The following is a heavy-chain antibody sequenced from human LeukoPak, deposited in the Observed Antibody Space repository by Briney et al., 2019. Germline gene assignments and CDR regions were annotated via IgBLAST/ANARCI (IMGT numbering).Heavy chain of an antibody. D-gene: IGHD2-2*01. J-gene: IGHJ6*02. Sequence: GGSLRLSCAASGFTVSSNYMSWVRQAPGKGLEWVSVIYSGGSTYYADSVKGRFTISRDNSKNTLYLQMNSLRAEDTAVYYCAKFGVPAVLDYYYGMDVWGQGTTVTVSS. CDR1: GFTVSSNY. CDR2: IYSGGST. V-gene: IGHV3-66*01. CDR3: AKFGVPAVLDYYYGMDV.